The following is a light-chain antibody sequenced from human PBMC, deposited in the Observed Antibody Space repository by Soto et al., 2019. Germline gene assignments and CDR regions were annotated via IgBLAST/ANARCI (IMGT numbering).Light chain of an antibody. J-gene: IGLJ1*01. Sequence: QSVLTQPASVSGSPGQLITISCTGTSSDVGGYNYVSWYQQHPGKAPKLMIYDVSSRPSGVSNRFSGSKSGNTASLTISGLQAEDEADYYCSSYTSSSTQVFGTGTKVTVL. CDR1: SSDVGGYNY. CDR3: SSYTSSSTQV. CDR2: DVS. V-gene: IGLV2-14*01.